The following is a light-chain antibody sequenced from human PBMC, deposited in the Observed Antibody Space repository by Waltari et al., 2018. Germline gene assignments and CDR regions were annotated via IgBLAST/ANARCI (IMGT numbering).Light chain of an antibody. CDR3: QRYSTYGT. Sequence: DIQMTQSPSTLSASVGDRVTVTCRASQSVSSWFAWYQQKPGKAPKLLIYDASSLESGVPARFSGSASGTEFTLTITSLQPDDSATYYCQRYSTYGTFGQGTKVEIK. CDR2: DAS. J-gene: IGKJ1*01. CDR1: QSVSSW. V-gene: IGKV1-5*03.